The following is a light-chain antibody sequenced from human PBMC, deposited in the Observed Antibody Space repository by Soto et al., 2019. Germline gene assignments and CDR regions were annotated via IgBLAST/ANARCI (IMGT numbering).Light chain of an antibody. J-gene: IGKJ1*01. CDR3: QQYNTYSPERT. V-gene: IGKV1-5*01. Sequence: DIQMTQSPSTLSAFVGDRVTITCRASQSIGRWLAWYQQKPGKAPKLLIYDASSLESGVPSRFSGSGSGTEFPLTISSLQPDDFATYYCQQYNTYSPERTFGQGTKVEVK. CDR1: QSIGRW. CDR2: DAS.